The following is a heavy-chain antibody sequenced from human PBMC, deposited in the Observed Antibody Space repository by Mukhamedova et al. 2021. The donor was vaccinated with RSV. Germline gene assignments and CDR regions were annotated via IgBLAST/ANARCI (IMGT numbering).Heavy chain of an antibody. J-gene: IGHJ3*02. Sequence: GLEWLGRTYYRSKWSNDYAISVKSRITINSDTSKNDFSLNLSSVTPEDTAVYYCARAGTGGRAFDIWGRGTMVTVSS. D-gene: IGHD3/OR15-3a*01. V-gene: IGHV6-1*01. CDR3: ARAGTGGRAFDI. CDR2: TYYRSKWSN.